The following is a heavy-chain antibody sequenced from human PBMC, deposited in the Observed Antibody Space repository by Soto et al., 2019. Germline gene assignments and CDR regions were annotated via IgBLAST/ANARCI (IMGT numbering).Heavy chain of an antibody. CDR3: AIVYDYIRGSYPRELDY. CDR2: ISRTGGAA. CDR1: GFTFSDFA. Sequence: EVQLLESGGGLVQPGGSLRLSCADSGFTFSDFAMFWVRHAPGKGLEWVSSISRTGGAAHYADSVNGRFTISRDNSKNTLFLQMDSLRAEDTAVYYCAIVYDYIRGSYPRELDYWGQGTLVTVSS. J-gene: IGHJ4*02. D-gene: IGHD3-16*02. V-gene: IGHV3-23*01.